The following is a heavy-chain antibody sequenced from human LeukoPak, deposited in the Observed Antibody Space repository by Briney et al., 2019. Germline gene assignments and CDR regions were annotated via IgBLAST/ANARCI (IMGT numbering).Heavy chain of an antibody. CDR2: IKQDGSVK. CDR1: GFTFSDYW. J-gene: IGHJ4*02. D-gene: IGHD5-24*01. V-gene: IGHV3-7*01. CDR3: ARDVDGDSWPDY. Sequence: QSGGSLRLSCVGYGFTFSDYWMNWVRQLPGKGLEWLANIKQDGSVKTYVDSVRGRFTMSRDNAKNSLYLEMNSLRVEDTGVYYCARDVDGDSWPDYWGQGTLVTVSS.